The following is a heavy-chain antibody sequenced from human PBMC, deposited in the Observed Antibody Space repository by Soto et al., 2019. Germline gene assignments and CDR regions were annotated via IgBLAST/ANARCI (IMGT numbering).Heavy chain of an antibody. CDR3: ARGPVLRFLEWFGAPLDY. Sequence: GGSLRLSCAASGFTFSSYAMHWVRQAPGKGLEWVAVISYDGSNKYYADSVKGRFTISRDNSKNTLYLQMNSLRAEDTAVYYCARGPVLRFLEWFGAPLDYWGQGTLVTVSS. D-gene: IGHD3-3*01. V-gene: IGHV3-30-3*01. CDR1: GFTFSSYA. J-gene: IGHJ4*02. CDR2: ISYDGSNK.